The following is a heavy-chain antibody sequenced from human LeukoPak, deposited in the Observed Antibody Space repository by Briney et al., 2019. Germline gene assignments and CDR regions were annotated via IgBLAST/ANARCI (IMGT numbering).Heavy chain of an antibody. CDR3: AKGLNYDILTGYSPLDY. D-gene: IGHD3-9*01. Sequence: PGGSLRLSCAASGFTFSNYAMSWVRQAPGKGLEWVSGISGSGGTTYYADSVKGRFTISRDNSKNTLYLQMNSLRAEDTAVYYCAKGLNYDILTGYSPLDYWGQGTLVTVSS. CDR1: GFTFSNYA. V-gene: IGHV3-23*01. J-gene: IGHJ4*02. CDR2: ISGSGGTT.